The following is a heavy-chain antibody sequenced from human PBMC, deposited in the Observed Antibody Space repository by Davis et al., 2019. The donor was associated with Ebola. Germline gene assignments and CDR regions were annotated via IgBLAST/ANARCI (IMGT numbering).Heavy chain of an antibody. V-gene: IGHV4-61*01. CDR1: GGSVSSGTYY. CDR3: ARAPGYQLLYRYFQH. CDR2: IYSSGTT. Sequence: SETLSLTCTVSGGSVSSGTYYWSWIRQPPGKGLEWIGYIYSSGTTNYNPSLKSRVTISVDTSKNHFSLTLNSVTAAATAVYYCARAPGYQLLYRYFQHWGQGTLVIVSS. J-gene: IGHJ1*01. D-gene: IGHD2-2*02.